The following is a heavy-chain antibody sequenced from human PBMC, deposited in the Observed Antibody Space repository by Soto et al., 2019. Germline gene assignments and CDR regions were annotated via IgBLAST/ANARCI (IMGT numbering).Heavy chain of an antibody. V-gene: IGHV3-15*07. CDR2: VKSKTDGGTI. CDR3: ASRLAAADGSNWFFDL. Sequence: GGSLRLSCAASGCTFSNAWMTWVRRAPGKGLEWVGRVKSKTDGGTIDYGAPVKGRFTISRDNAKNTLYLQMNTLRAEDTAVYYCASRLAAADGSNWFFDLWGRGTLVTVSS. D-gene: IGHD6-13*01. J-gene: IGHJ2*01. CDR1: GCTFSNAW.